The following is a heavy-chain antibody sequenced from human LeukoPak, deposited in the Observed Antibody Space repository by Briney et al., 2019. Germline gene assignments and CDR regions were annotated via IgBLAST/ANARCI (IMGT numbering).Heavy chain of an antibody. J-gene: IGHJ6*03. CDR2: IYYSGST. CDR3: ARFYGSGSLNYYYYYYMDV. CDR1: GGSISSYY. Sequence: TSETLSLTCTVSGGSISSYYWSWIRQPPGKGLEWIGYIYYSGSTNYNPSLKRRVTISVETSKNQFSLKLSSVTAADTAVYYCARFYGSGSLNYYYYYYMDVWGKGTTVTVSS. D-gene: IGHD3-10*01. V-gene: IGHV4-59*01.